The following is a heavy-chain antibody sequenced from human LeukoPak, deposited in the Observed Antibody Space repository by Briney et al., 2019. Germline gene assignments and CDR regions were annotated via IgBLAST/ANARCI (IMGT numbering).Heavy chain of an antibody. CDR2: IYHSGST. Sequence: SETLSLTCAVSGYSISSGYYWGWIRPPPGKGLEWIGRIYHSGSTYYNPSLKSRVTISVDTSRNQFSLKLNSVTAADAAVYYCARGGYGTLFDYWGQGTLVIVSS. CDR3: ARGGYGTLFDY. J-gene: IGHJ4*02. D-gene: IGHD5-12*01. V-gene: IGHV4-38-2*01. CDR1: GYSISSGYY.